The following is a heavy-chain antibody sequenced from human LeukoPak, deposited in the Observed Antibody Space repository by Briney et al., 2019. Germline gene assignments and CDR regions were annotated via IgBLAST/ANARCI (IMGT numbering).Heavy chain of an antibody. CDR2: INPNSGGT. J-gene: IGHJ5*02. CDR1: GYTFTGYY. Sequence: ASVKVSCKASGYTFTGYYMHWVRQAPGQGLEWMGWINPNSGGTNYAQKFQGRVTMTRDTSISTAYMELSSLRSDDTAVYYCARVVGYPNPGAQYNWFDPWGQGTLVTVSS. CDR3: ARVVGYPNPGAQYNWFDP. D-gene: IGHD6-25*01. V-gene: IGHV1-2*02.